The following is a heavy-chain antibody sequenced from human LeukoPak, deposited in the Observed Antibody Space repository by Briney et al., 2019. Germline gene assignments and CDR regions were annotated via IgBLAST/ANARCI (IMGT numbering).Heavy chain of an antibody. CDR2: INHSGST. Sequence: KTSETLSLTCAVYGGSFRGYDLSWIRQPPGKGLEWMGEINHSGSTNYHPALKSRVTISVDTSKNQFSLKLSSVTAADTAVYYCARGRLKVDYWGQGTLVTVSS. J-gene: IGHJ4*02. CDR3: ARGRLKVDY. V-gene: IGHV4-34*01. CDR1: GGSFRGYD.